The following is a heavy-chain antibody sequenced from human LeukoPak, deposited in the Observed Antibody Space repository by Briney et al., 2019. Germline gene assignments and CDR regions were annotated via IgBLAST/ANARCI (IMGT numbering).Heavy chain of an antibody. Sequence: ASVKVSCKASGYTFTGYYMYWVRQAPGQGLEWMGWINPNSGGTNYAQKFQGRVTMTRDTSISTAYMELSRLRSDDTAVYYCARDPDSETYFDYWGQGTLVTVSS. D-gene: IGHD1-26*01. CDR2: INPNSGGT. J-gene: IGHJ4*02. CDR1: GYTFTGYY. CDR3: ARDPDSETYFDY. V-gene: IGHV1-2*02.